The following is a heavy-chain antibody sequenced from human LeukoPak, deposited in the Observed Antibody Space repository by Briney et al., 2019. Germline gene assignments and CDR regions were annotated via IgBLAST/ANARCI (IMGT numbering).Heavy chain of an antibody. CDR2: IYTSGST. D-gene: IGHD6-19*01. V-gene: IGHV4-4*07. Sequence: TSETLSLTCTVSGGSISSYYWSWIRQPAGKGLEWIGRIYTSGSTNYNPSLKSRVTMSVDTSKNQFSLKLSSVTAADTAVYYCARDAKQWLGGNWFDPWGQGTLVTVSS. J-gene: IGHJ5*02. CDR3: ARDAKQWLGGNWFDP. CDR1: GGSISSYY.